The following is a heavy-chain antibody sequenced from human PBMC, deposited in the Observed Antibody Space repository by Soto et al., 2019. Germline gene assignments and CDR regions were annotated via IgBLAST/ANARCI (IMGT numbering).Heavy chain of an antibody. D-gene: IGHD6-19*01. CDR1: GFTFGDYA. J-gene: IGHJ4*02. CDR2: IRSKAYGGTT. CDR3: TRGLYSSGWRKYFDY. Sequence: GGSLGLSCTASGFTFGDYAMSWFRQAPGKGLEWVGFIRSKAYGGTTEYAASVKGRFTISRDDSKSIAYLQMNSLKTEDTAVYYCTRGLYSSGWRKYFDYWGQGTLVTFSS. V-gene: IGHV3-49*03.